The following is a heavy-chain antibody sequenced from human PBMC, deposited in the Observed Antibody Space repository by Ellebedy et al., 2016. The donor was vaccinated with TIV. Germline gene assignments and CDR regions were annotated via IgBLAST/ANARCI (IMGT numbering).Heavy chain of an antibody. CDR1: GFTVSSNF. J-gene: IGHJ4*02. V-gene: IGHV3-53*01. CDR3: ARDKYGYGNFDF. CDR2: INGVGRT. D-gene: IGHD5-18*01. Sequence: GGSLRLSCSASGFTVSSNFMTWVRQAPGKGLEWVSFINGVGRTEYADSVKGRFSISRDNSKNTLYLQMNSLRPEDTAFYYCARDKYGYGNFDFWGQGTLVTVSS.